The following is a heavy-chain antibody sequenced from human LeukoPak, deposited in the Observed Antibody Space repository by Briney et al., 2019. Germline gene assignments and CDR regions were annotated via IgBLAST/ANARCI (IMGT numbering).Heavy chain of an antibody. D-gene: IGHD4-17*01. J-gene: IGHJ4*02. V-gene: IGHV1-2*02. CDR3: ARDRVTTNTPYFDY. Sequence: ASVKVSCKTSGFTFTGYYIHWVRQAPGQGLEWMGWINLNSGGRNYAQKLQGRVTMTRDTSITTAYMELSGLTSDDTAVYYCARDRVTTNTPYFDYWGQGTLVTVSS. CDR1: GFTFTGYY. CDR2: INLNSGGR.